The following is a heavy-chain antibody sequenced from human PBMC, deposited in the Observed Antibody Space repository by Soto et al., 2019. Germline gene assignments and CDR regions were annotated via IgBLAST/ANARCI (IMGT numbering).Heavy chain of an antibody. CDR2: ISSSGTYI. V-gene: IGHV3-21*01. CDR1: GFTFSTFS. D-gene: IGHD1-7*01. Sequence: PGGSLRLSCAASGFTFSTFSMNWVRQAPGKGLEWVSFISSSGTYIYYADSVKGRFTISRDNAKNSLYLQMSSLRAEDTAVYYCARDPNGAYNWNYSLDYWGQGALVTVSS. J-gene: IGHJ4*02. CDR3: ARDPNGAYNWNYSLDY.